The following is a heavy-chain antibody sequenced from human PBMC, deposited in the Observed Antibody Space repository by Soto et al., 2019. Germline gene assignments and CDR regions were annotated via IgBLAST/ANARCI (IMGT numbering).Heavy chain of an antibody. Sequence: QVPLVQSGAEVKKPGASVKVSCKASGYIVTSYGISWVRQAPGQGLEWMGWISGYNGNTNYAQMLQGRVTMTTDTSTSTAYMELRSLRSDDTAVYYCARAHVEDYYYYAMDVWGQGTTVTVSS. D-gene: IGHD2-15*01. V-gene: IGHV1-18*01. CDR2: ISGYNGNT. CDR1: GYIVTSYG. CDR3: ARAHVEDYYYYAMDV. J-gene: IGHJ6*02.